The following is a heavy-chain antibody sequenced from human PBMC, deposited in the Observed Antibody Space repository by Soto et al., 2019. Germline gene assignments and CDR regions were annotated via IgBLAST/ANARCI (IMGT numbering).Heavy chain of an antibody. Sequence: SVKVSCKASGGTFSSYAISWVRQAPGQGLEWMGGIIPIFGTANYAQKFQGRVTITADESTSTAYMELSSLRSEDTAVYYCAAGRDIVATVDFDYWGQGTLVTVSS. CDR2: IIPIFGTA. CDR3: AAGRDIVATVDFDY. CDR1: GGTFSSYA. V-gene: IGHV1-69*13. D-gene: IGHD5-12*01. J-gene: IGHJ4*02.